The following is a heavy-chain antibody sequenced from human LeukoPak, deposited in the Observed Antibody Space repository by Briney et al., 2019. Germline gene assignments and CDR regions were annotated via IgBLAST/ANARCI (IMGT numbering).Heavy chain of an antibody. D-gene: IGHD2-15*01. J-gene: IGHJ6*02. CDR3: ATGFCSGSSCYHRAIVYCVMDV. CDR2: INHSGST. CDR1: GGSFSGYY. Sequence: PSETLSLTCAVYGGSFSGYYWSWIRQPPGKGLEWIGEINHSGSTNYNPSLKSRVAISVDTSKDQFSLKLSSVTAADTAVYYCATGFCSGSSCYHRAIVYCVMDVWGQGATFTVSS. V-gene: IGHV4-34*01.